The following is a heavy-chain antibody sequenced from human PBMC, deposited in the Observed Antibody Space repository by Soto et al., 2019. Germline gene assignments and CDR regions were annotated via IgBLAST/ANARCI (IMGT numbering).Heavy chain of an antibody. Sequence: QITLKESGPTLVKPTQTLTLTCTFSGFSLSNPGVGMGWVRQPPGKALQWLAVIYWNDDRRYSPSLKTRLTITKDTSKNQVVHTMTDMDPVDTATYYCAHGGPAASLDFWGQGTLVTVSS. CDR2: IYWNDDR. J-gene: IGHJ4*02. V-gene: IGHV2-5*01. CDR3: AHGGPAASLDF. CDR1: GFSLSNPGVG. D-gene: IGHD2-2*01.